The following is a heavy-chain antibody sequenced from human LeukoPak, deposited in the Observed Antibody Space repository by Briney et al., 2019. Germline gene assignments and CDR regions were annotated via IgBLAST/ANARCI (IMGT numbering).Heavy chain of an antibody. D-gene: IGHD3-3*01. CDR3: AREGIKIFGGWAPFDP. CDR2: INPLSGGP. J-gene: IGHJ5*02. V-gene: IGHV1-2*02. CDR1: GYTFTDNY. Sequence: AASVKVSCKASGYTFTDNYIHWVRQAPGQGLEWMGWINPLSGGPMYAQKFQGRVTMTSDTSLSTAYIELNGLKSDDTAIYYCAREGIKIFGGWAPFDPWGQGTLVTVS.